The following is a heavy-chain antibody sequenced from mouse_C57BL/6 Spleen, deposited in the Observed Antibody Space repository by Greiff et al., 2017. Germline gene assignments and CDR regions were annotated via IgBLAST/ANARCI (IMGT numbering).Heavy chain of an antibody. J-gene: IGHJ2*01. Sequence: EVMLVESGGGLVKPGGSLKLSCAASGFTFSSYTMSWVRQTPEKRLEWVATISGGGGNTYYPDSVKGRFTISRDNAKNTLYLQMSSLRSEDTALYYCARQGHDYFDYWGQGTTLTVSS. V-gene: IGHV5-9*01. CDR2: ISGGGGNT. CDR1: GFTFSSYT. CDR3: ARQGHDYFDY.